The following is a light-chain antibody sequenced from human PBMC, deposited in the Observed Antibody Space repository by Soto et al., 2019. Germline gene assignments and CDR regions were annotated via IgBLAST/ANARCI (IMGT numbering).Light chain of an antibody. CDR1: SSDVGGYNY. Sequence: QSVLTQPPSASGSPGQSVTISCTGTSSDVGGYNYVSWYQQHPGKAPKLMIYEVSKRPSGVPDRFSGSKSGNTASLTVSGLXAXXXXDYYCSSYAGSNNVVFGGGTKLTVL. CDR2: EVS. CDR3: SSYAGSNNVV. V-gene: IGLV2-8*01. J-gene: IGLJ2*01.